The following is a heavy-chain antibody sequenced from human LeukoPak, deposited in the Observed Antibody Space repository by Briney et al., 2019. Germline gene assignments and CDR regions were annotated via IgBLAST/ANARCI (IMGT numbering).Heavy chain of an antibody. CDR2: SRDRGKCYTT. CDR3: TKVARAPRDFDY. V-gene: IGHV3-72*01. CDR1: GFTFSDHY. D-gene: IGHD2-15*01. Sequence: GVSLRLSCAVSGFTFSDHYILWVRQAPGEGVEWVVRSRDRGKCYTTAYAASVSGSFTISIDDSKISVYVQMESLKIEDVFVYYCTKVARAPRDFDYWGQGTLVTVSS. J-gene: IGHJ4*01.